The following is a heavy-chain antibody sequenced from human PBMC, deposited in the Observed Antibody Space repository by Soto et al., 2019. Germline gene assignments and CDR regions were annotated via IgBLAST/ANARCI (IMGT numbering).Heavy chain of an antibody. CDR2: INAGNGNT. CDR3: ATAIADDAFDI. D-gene: IGHD2-2*01. V-gene: IGHV1-3*01. Sequence: GASVRVSCKASGYTFTSYAMHWVRQAPGQRLEWMGWINAGNGNTKYSQKFQGRVTITRDTSASTAYMELSSLRSEDTAVYYCATAIADDAFDIWGRGTMVTVSS. CDR1: GYTFTSYA. J-gene: IGHJ3*02.